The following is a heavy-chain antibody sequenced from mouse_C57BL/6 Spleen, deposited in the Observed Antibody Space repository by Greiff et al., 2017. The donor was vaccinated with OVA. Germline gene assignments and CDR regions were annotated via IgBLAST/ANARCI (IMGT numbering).Heavy chain of an antibody. Sequence: VQLQQPGAELVKPGASVKLSCKASGYTFTSYWMHWVKQRPGQGLEWIGMIHPNSGSTNYNEKFKSKATLTVDKSSSTAYMQLSSLTSEDSAVYYCARRGSSSYYFDYWGQGTTLTVSS. D-gene: IGHD1-1*01. J-gene: IGHJ2*01. V-gene: IGHV1-64*01. CDR3: ARRGSSSYYFDY. CDR1: GYTFTSYW. CDR2: IHPNSGST.